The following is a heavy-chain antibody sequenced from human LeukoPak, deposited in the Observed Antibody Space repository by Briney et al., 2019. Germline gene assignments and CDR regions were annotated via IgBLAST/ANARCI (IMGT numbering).Heavy chain of an antibody. CDR1: GFTLSNYN. V-gene: IGHV3-21*01. Sequence: GGSLRLSCAASGFTLSNYNMNWVRQAPGKGLEWVSSISGSSSYLFFADSVKGRFTISRDNTKNSLYLQMNSLRVDDTAVYYCAIDAVTGYSSGWYKPFPFDYWGQGSLVTVSS. D-gene: IGHD6-19*01. CDR2: ISGSSSYL. J-gene: IGHJ4*02. CDR3: AIDAVTGYSSGWYKPFPFDY.